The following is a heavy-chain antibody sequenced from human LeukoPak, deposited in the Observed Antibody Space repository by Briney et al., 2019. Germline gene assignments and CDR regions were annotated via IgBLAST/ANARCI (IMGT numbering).Heavy chain of an antibody. CDR3: ARGKLMAVAGTRVHAFDI. Sequence: SGTLSLTCTVSGGSISSYYWSWIRQPPGKGLEWIGYIYYGGSTNYNPSLKSRVTISVDTSKNQFSLKLSSVTAADTAVYYCARGKLMAVAGTRVHAFDIWGQGTMVTVSP. V-gene: IGHV4-59*01. CDR1: GGSISSYY. CDR2: IYYGGST. D-gene: IGHD6-19*01. J-gene: IGHJ3*02.